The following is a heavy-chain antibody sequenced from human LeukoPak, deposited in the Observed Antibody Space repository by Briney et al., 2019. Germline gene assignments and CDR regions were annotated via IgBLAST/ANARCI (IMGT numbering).Heavy chain of an antibody. CDR3: ARRSAAKDAFDI. J-gene: IGHJ3*02. V-gene: IGHV3-74*01. D-gene: IGHD6-25*01. CDR1: GFTFSKYL. Sequence: GGSLRLSCAASGFTFSKYLMHWVRQAPGKGLVWVSRINSDGSSTSYADPVKGRFTISRDNAKNTLYLQMNSLRAEDTAVYYCARRSAAKDAFDIWGQGTMVTVSS. CDR2: INSDGSST.